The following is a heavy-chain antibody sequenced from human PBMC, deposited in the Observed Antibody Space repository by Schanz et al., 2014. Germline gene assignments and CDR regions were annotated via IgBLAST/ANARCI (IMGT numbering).Heavy chain of an antibody. CDR1: GGSFSGYY. D-gene: IGHD1-7*01. CDR2: INQRGST. V-gene: IGHV4-34*01. Sequence: QVQLQQWGAGLLKTSETLSLTCAFSGGSFSGYYWSWIRQPPGKGLEWIGKINQRGSTNYNPSLKSRVTISLDTSKNQFSLKLTSVTAADTAVYYCASWSGTRYFDYWSQGTLVTVSS. CDR3: ASWSGTRYFDY. J-gene: IGHJ4*02.